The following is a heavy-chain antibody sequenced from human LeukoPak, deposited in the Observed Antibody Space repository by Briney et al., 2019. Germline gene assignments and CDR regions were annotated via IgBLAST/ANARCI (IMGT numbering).Heavy chain of an antibody. CDR3: ARENTVTGGLAFDI. CDR1: GFTFSSYW. Sequence: GGSLRLSCAASGFTFSSYWMHWVRQAPGKGLVWVSRINSDGSSTSYADSVKGRFTISRDNAKNTLYLQMNSLRAEDTAVYYCARENTVTGGLAFDIWGQGTMVTVSS. D-gene: IGHD4-17*01. J-gene: IGHJ3*02. V-gene: IGHV3-74*01. CDR2: INSDGSST.